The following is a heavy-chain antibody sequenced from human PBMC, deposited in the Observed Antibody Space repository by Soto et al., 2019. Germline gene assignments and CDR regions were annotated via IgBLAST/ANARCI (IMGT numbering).Heavy chain of an antibody. D-gene: IGHD3-3*01. CDR3: ANGYDFWSGYVQTGGTFDY. CDR2: ISGSGGST. V-gene: IGHV3-23*01. CDR1: GFTFSSYA. J-gene: IGHJ4*02. Sequence: EVQLLESGGGLVQPGGSLRLSCAASGFTFSSYAMSWVRQAPGKGLEWVSAISGSGGSTYYADSVKGRFTISRDNSKNTLYLQMNSLRAEDTAVYYCANGYDFWSGYVQTGGTFDYWGQGTLVTVSS.